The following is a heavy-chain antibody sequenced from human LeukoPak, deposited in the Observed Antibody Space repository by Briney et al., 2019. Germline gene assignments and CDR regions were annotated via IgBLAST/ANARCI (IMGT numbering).Heavy chain of an antibody. J-gene: IGHJ6*03. Sequence: GASVKVSCKVSGYTFTSYAMNWVRQAPGQGLEWMGWINTNTGNPTYAQGFTGRFVFSLDTSVSTAYLQISSLKAEDTAVYYCARGEGNQYYYYYYYMDVWGKGTTVTVSS. V-gene: IGHV7-4-1*02. CDR2: INTNTGNP. CDR3: ARGEGNQYYYYYYYMDV. D-gene: IGHD4-23*01. CDR1: GYTFTSYA.